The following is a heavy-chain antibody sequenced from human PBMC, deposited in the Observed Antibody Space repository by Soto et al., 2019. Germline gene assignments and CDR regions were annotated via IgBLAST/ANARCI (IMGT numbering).Heavy chain of an antibody. V-gene: IGHV3-33*01. J-gene: IGHJ6*02. CDR2: IWYDGSNK. D-gene: IGHD2-15*01. CDR1: GFTFSSYG. Sequence: GGSLRLSCAASGFTFSSYGMHWVRQAPGKGLEWVAVIWYDGSNKYYADSVKGRFTISRDNSKNTLYLQMNSLRAEDTAVYYCARDGGLYGGKRYYGMDVWGQGTTVTVSS. CDR3: ARDGGLYGGKRYYGMDV.